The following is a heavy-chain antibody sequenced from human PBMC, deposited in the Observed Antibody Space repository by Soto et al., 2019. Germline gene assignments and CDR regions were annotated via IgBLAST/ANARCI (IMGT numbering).Heavy chain of an antibody. D-gene: IGHD2-2*02. CDR3: AKGFGYCSSTSCYKVVATEFDY. J-gene: IGHJ4*02. Sequence: GGSLRLSCAASGFTFSSYAMSWVRQAPGKGLEWVSAISGSGGSTYYADSVKGRFTISRDNSKNTLYLQMNSLRAEDTAVYYCAKGFGYCSSTSCYKVVATEFDYWGQGTLVTVSS. CDR1: GFTFSSYA. CDR2: ISGSGGST. V-gene: IGHV3-23*01.